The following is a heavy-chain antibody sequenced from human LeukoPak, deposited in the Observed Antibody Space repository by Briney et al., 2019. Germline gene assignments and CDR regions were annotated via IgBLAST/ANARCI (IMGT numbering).Heavy chain of an antibody. V-gene: IGHV1-8*01. J-gene: IGHJ4*02. CDR1: GYTFTSYD. CDR2: MNPNSGNT. D-gene: IGHD3-9*01. Sequence: ASVKVSCKASGYTFTSYDINWVRQATGQGLEWMGWMNPNSGNTGYAQKFQGRVTMTRNTSISTAYMELSSLRSEDTAVYYCARSPHILTGENFDYWGQGTLLTVSS. CDR3: ARSPHILTGENFDY.